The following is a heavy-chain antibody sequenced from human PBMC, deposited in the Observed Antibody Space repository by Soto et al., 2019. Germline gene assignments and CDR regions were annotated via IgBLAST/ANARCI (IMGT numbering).Heavy chain of an antibody. J-gene: IGHJ6*02. CDR3: AREDDGGDSLDV. D-gene: IGHD2-21*02. Sequence: QVQLQQWGPGLVKPSQTLSLTCTVSGDSISSDYYHWTWIRQSPGKGLEWIGYIHHSGSILYNPSLKSRVTISVDTSKNQFSLHLTSVTAADTAVYFCAREDDGGDSLDVWGQGTTVTVSS. CDR2: IHHSGSI. V-gene: IGHV4-30-4*08. CDR1: GDSISSDYYH.